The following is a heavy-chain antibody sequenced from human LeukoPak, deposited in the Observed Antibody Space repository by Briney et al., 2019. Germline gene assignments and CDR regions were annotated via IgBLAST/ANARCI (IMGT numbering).Heavy chain of an antibody. V-gene: IGHV3-21*01. Sequence: GGSLRLSCAASGFTFSSYSMNWVRQAPGKGLEWVSSISSSSSYIYYADSVKGRFTISRDNAKNSLYLQMNSLRAEDTAVYYCARGSLRRDDYVKSEFDYWGQGTLVTVSS. CDR3: ARGSLRRDDYVKSEFDY. CDR1: GFTFSSYS. CDR2: ISSSSSYI. J-gene: IGHJ4*02. D-gene: IGHD5-24*01.